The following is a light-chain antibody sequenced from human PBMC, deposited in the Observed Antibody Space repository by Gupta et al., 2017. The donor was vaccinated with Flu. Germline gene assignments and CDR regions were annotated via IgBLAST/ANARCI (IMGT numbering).Light chain of an antibody. CDR2: GAS. Sequence: EIVMTQSPATLSVSPGERATLSCRASQSVRSNLAWYQQKPGQGPRLLIYGASTRATGIPARFSGSGSGTEFTLTISSLQSEDFVVYYCQQYDNWPPAFGQGTKVEIK. J-gene: IGKJ1*01. V-gene: IGKV3-15*01. CDR3: QQYDNWPPA. CDR1: QSVRSN.